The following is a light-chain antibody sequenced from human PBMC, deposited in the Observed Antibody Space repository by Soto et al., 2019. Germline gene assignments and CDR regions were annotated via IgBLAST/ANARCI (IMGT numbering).Light chain of an antibody. J-gene: IGLJ1*01. CDR3: SSYTSSSTPFL. Sequence: QSVLTKPDSVSGSPGQSITMSCTGTRSDIGGYNYVSWYQLHPGQAPKLMIYDVNTRPSVVANRFSGYNSDNMACLTISGLPADDEADYYCSSYTSSSTPFLFGTGTKVTLL. V-gene: IGLV2-14*01. CDR1: RSDIGGYNY. CDR2: DVN.